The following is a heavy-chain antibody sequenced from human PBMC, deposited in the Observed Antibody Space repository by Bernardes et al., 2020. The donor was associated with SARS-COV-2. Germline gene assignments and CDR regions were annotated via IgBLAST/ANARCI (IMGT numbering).Heavy chain of an antibody. V-gene: IGHV4-61*01. Sequence: SETLSLTCTVSGDSVSSGSYYWGWIRQHPGKGLESIGYIYYNGGTNYNPSLKSRVIISIDTSKNQFSLKLTSVTAADTAVYYCARLIRSNWPDYWGQGTLVTVSS. CDR1: GDSVSSGSYY. CDR2: IYYNGGT. CDR3: ARLIRSNWPDY. D-gene: IGHD1-1*01. J-gene: IGHJ4*02.